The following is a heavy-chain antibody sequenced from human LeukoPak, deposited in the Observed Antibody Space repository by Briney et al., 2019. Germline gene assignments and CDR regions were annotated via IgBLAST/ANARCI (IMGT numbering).Heavy chain of an antibody. CDR2: IKHDGSEE. CDR3: TRDRYGD. V-gene: IGHV3-7*05. D-gene: IGHD5-18*01. Sequence: GGSLRLSCAASGFTFSRSWMSWVRQAPGKGLEWLADIKHDGSEEFYVDSLKGRFTISRDNARSSLYLQMNNLRVEDTAVYYRTRDRYGDWGQGTLVTVSS. J-gene: IGHJ4*02. CDR1: GFTFSRSW.